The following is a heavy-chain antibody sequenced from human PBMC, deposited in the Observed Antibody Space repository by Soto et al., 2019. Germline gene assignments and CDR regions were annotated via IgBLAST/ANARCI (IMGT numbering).Heavy chain of an antibody. Sequence: QVQLVESGGGVVQPGRSLRLSCAASGFTFSSYGMHWVRQAPGKGLEWVAVISYDGSNKYYADSVKGRFTISRDNSKNTLYLQMNSLRAEDTAVYYCAKGYYDSSGYYYGMDVWGQGTTVTVSS. CDR1: GFTFSSYG. J-gene: IGHJ6*02. CDR3: AKGYYDSSGYYYGMDV. CDR2: ISYDGSNK. D-gene: IGHD3-22*01. V-gene: IGHV3-30*18.